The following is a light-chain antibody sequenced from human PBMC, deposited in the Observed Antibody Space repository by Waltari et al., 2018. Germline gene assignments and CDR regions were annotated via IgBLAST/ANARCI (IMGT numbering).Light chain of an antibody. J-gene: IGLJ3*02. CDR2: DVS. CDR3: CSYTVSNTLL. Sequence: QSALTQPRSVSGSPGPSVTISCTGPSRAVGTYKYVSWHQQHPGQAPKLIIFDVSKRPSGVPDRFSGSKSGDTASLTISGLQAEDEADYYCCSYTVSNTLLFGGGTKLTVL. V-gene: IGLV2-11*01. CDR1: SRAVGTYKY.